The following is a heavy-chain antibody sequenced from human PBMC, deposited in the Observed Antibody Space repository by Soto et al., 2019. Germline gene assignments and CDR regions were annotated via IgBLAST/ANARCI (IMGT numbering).Heavy chain of an antibody. D-gene: IGHD3-22*01. Sequence: LRLSCAASGFTVSSNYMSWVRQAPGKGLEWVSVIYSGGSTYYADSVKGRFTISRDNSKNTLYLQMNSLRAEDTAVYYCARGPYDSSGYEGYYFDYWGQGTLVTVPS. CDR3: ARGPYDSSGYEGYYFDY. CDR2: IYSGGST. CDR1: GFTVSSNY. V-gene: IGHV3-53*01. J-gene: IGHJ4*02.